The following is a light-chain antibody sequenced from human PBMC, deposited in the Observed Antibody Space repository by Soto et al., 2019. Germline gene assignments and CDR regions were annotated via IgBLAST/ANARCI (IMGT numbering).Light chain of an antibody. V-gene: IGKV3-20*01. CDR1: QSVSSSY. CDR3: QQYGTAPLT. CDR2: GAS. J-gene: IGKJ3*01. Sequence: EIVLTQSPGTLSLSPGERATLSCRASQSVSSSYLAWYQQKPGQAPRLLIYGASSRATGIPDRFSGSGSGTDFTLTISSLGPEDSAVYYCQQYGTAPLTFGPGTKVDIK.